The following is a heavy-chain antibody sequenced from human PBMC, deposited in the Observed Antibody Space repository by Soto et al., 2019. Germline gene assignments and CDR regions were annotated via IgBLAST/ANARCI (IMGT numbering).Heavy chain of an antibody. J-gene: IGHJ4*02. D-gene: IGHD3-3*01. CDR2: ISSSGHKI. V-gene: IGHV3-48*03. Sequence: EVQLVESGGGLAQPGGSLRLSCAASGFTFSSYEINWVRQAPGKGLEWISHISSSGHKIFYADSVEGRFTVSRDNAKNSVYLEMNSLRVEDTGFYYCATALLDWGQGTRVHVSS. CDR1: GFTFSSYE. CDR3: ATALLD.